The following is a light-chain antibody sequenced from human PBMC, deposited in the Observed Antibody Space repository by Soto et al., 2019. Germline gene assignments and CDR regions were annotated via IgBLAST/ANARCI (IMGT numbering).Light chain of an antibody. CDR1: TSDVGGYDV. CDR3: CSFAGSSTFWV. J-gene: IGLJ3*02. Sequence: QSALTQPASVSGSPGQSITISCSGTTSDVGGYDVVSWYQQHPGKAPKLMIFEVNRRPSGVSDRFSGSKSGNTASLTISGLQAGDEADYYCCSFAGSSTFWVFGGGTKVTVL. V-gene: IGLV2-23*02. CDR2: EVN.